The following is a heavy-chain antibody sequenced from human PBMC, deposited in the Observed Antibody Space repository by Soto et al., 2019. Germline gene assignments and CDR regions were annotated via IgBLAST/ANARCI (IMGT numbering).Heavy chain of an antibody. CDR3: ARQHSGSYYFES. CDR2: MNQDRNQK. CDR1: GFSFSDFW. J-gene: IGHJ4*02. V-gene: IGHV3-7*05. Sequence: PGGSLRLTCAASGFSFSDFWMTWVRQAPGKGLEWVANMNQDRNQKNYVDSVKGRFSISRDNAKNSLYLQINSLRAEDTAIYYCARQHSGSYYFESWGQGTPVTVSS. D-gene: IGHD1-26*01.